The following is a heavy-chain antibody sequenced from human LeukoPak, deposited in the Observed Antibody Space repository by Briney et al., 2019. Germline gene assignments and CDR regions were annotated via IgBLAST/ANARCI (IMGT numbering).Heavy chain of an antibody. CDR1: GGTFSSYA. Sequence: GASVKVPCKASGGTFSSYAISWVRQAPGQGLEWMGGIIPIFGTANYAQKFQGRVTITADESTSTAYMELSSLRSEDTAVYYCARSHLYYYDSSGPKYYFDYWGQGTLVTVSS. V-gene: IGHV1-69*13. D-gene: IGHD3-22*01. J-gene: IGHJ4*02. CDR2: IIPIFGTA. CDR3: ARSHLYYYDSSGPKYYFDY.